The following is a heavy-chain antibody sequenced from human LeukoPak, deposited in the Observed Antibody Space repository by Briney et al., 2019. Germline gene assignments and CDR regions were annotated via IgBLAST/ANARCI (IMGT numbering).Heavy chain of an antibody. D-gene: IGHD6-6*01. Sequence: SGGSLRLSCVASGFTFSSYAMHWVRQAPGKGLEWVAVISYDGSKKYYADSVKGRFTTSRDNSKNTLYLQMNSLRAEDTAVYYCAKSVREYSSSHPFDYWGQGTLVTVSS. CDR3: AKSVREYSSSHPFDY. J-gene: IGHJ4*02. V-gene: IGHV3-30-3*02. CDR2: ISYDGSKK. CDR1: GFTFSSYA.